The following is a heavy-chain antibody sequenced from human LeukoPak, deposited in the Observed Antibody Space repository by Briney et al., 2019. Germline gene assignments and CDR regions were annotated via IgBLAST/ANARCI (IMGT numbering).Heavy chain of an antibody. J-gene: IGHJ4*02. CDR3: ARPLRGVGSTGYYFDY. Sequence: GGSLRLSCAASGFTFSDHYMDWVRQAPGKGLEWVGRIRNRGNSCTTEYAASVKGRFTISRDDSKSLLYLQMNSLKTEDTAVYYCARPLRGVGSTGYYFDYWGQGTLVTVSS. V-gene: IGHV3-72*01. CDR2: IRNRGNSCTT. CDR1: GFTFSDHY. D-gene: IGHD1-26*01.